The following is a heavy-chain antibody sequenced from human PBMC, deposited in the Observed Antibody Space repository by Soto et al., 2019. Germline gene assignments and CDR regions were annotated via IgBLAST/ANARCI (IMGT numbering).Heavy chain of an antibody. J-gene: IGHJ2*01. D-gene: IGHD3-9*01. CDR2: INDRGSI. CDR1: GGSFSGYY. Sequence: QVQLQQWGAGPLRPLETLSLPCGVSGGSFSGYYWAWIRQSPGKGLEWIGEINDRGSINYNPSLKSRVSISVDTSKNRYSLNLRPVTAADTAVYYCARESHDILTGPPWVWYFDLWGRGTLVTVSS. CDR3: ARESHDILTGPPWVWYFDL. V-gene: IGHV4-34*01.